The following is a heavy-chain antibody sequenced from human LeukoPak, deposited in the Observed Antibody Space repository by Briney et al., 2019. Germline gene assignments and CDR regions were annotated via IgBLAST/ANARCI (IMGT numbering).Heavy chain of an antibody. Sequence: PGGSLRLSCAASGFTFSSYWMHWVRQAPGKGLVWVSGTNTDGSSTMYADSVKGRFTISRDNAKSTLYLQMNSLRAEDTAVYYCATIKGGFYFDYWGQGTLVTVSS. V-gene: IGHV3-74*03. D-gene: IGHD3-16*01. CDR2: TNTDGSST. CDR3: ATIKGGFYFDY. J-gene: IGHJ4*02. CDR1: GFTFSSYW.